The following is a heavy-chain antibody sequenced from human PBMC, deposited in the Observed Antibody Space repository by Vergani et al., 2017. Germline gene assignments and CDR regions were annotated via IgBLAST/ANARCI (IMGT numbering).Heavy chain of an antibody. V-gene: IGHV3-23*04. J-gene: IGHJ6*02. CDR2: ISGSGGNT. Sequence: EVHLVESGGGLVQPGRSLRLSCSGSGFTFSSYAMSWVRQVPGKGLEWVSGISGSGGNTYYANSVKGRFTISRDNSKNTLYLQMNSLRADDTAVYYCAKGVYCSSTSCYEGRGYYYGMGVWGQXP. CDR3: AKGVYCSSTSCYEGRGYYYGMGV. CDR1: GFTFSSYA. D-gene: IGHD2-2*01.